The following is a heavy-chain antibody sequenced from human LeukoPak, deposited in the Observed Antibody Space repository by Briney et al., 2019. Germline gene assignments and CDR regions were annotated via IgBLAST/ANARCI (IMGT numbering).Heavy chain of an antibody. Sequence: SETLSLTCTVSGGSISSSSYYWGWIRQPPGKGLEWIGSIYYSGSTYYNPSLKSRVTISVDTSKNQFSLKLSSVTAADTAVYYCARPPHIVVVFDPWGQGTLVTVSS. D-gene: IGHD2-21*01. CDR1: GGSISSSSYY. V-gene: IGHV4-39*01. J-gene: IGHJ5*02. CDR2: IYYSGST. CDR3: ARPPHIVVVFDP.